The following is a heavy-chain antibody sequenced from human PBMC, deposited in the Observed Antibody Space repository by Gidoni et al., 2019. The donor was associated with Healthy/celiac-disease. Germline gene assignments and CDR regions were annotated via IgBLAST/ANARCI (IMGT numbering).Heavy chain of an antibody. CDR2: IIPIFGTA. Sequence: QAQLVQAGADVKKPGSSLEVACTASGGTFSRYAIRWVRQAPGQGLEWMGVIIPIFGTANYAQKFQGRVTITADESTSTAYMELSSLRSEDTAVYYCARDYRYCSSTSCPSGWGQGTLVTVSS. CDR3: ARDYRYCSSTSCPSG. V-gene: IGHV1-69*01. D-gene: IGHD2-2*01. J-gene: IGHJ4*02. CDR1: GGTFSRYA.